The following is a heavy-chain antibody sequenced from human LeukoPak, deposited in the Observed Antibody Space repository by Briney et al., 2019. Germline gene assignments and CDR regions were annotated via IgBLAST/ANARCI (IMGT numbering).Heavy chain of an antibody. D-gene: IGHD2-2*01. J-gene: IGHJ4*02. CDR2: IYHSGST. V-gene: IGHV4-38-2*02. Sequence: PSETLSLTCTVSGYSISSGYYWGWIRQPPGKGLEWIGSIYHSGSTYYNPSLKSRVTISVDTSKNQFSLKLNSVTAADTAVYYCARGYYCSSTSCYERIAAAGTWYFWGQGTLVTVSS. CDR1: GYSISSGYY. CDR3: ARGYYCSSTSCYERIAAAGTWYF.